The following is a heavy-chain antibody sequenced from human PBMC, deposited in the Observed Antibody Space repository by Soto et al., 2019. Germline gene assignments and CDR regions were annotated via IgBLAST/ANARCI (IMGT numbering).Heavy chain of an antibody. Sequence: EVQLVESGGGLVQPGGSLRLSCAASGFSISGSGIHWVRQASGKGLEWVARIRDRTNGYATGFAASVQGGFSISRDDSKNTAFLQINSLNAEDTAVYYCTRVDAPRYRAFDIWGQGTMVTVSS. CDR2: IRDRTNGYAT. CDR1: GFSISGSG. V-gene: IGHV3-73*01. J-gene: IGHJ3*02. D-gene: IGHD2-2*01. CDR3: TRVDAPRYRAFDI.